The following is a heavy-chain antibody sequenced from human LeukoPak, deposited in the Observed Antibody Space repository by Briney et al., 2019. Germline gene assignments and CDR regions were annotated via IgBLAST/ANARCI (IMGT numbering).Heavy chain of an antibody. D-gene: IGHD2-21*01. CDR2: INPNSGGT. CDR1: GYTFTSYY. Sequence: APVKVSCKASGYTFTSYYMHWVRQAPGQGLEWMGWINPNSGGTNYAQKFQGRVTMTRDTSISTAYMELSRLRSDDTAVYYCARDLRHRPPHYYYYYMDVWGKGTTVTISS. CDR3: ARDLRHRPPHYYYYYMDV. J-gene: IGHJ6*03. V-gene: IGHV1-2*02.